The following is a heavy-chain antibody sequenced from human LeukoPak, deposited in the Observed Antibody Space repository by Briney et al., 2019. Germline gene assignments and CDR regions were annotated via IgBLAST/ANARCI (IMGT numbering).Heavy chain of an antibody. CDR3: AKSPRGDFYVILPGYFLVGYFDY. D-gene: IGHD3-9*01. CDR1: GFTFSSYA. J-gene: IGHJ4*02. Sequence: PGGSLRLSCADSGFTFSSYAMSWVRQAPGKGLEWVSTISGSGGSTYYADSVKGRFTVSRDNSKNTLYLQMNSLRAEDTAVYYWAKSPRGDFYVILPGYFLVGYFDYGGQGTLVTVSS. CDR2: ISGSGGST. V-gene: IGHV3-23*01.